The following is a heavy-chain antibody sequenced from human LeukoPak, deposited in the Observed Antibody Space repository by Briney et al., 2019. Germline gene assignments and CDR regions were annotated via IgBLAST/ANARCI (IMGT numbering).Heavy chain of an antibody. D-gene: IGHD2-2*01. J-gene: IGHJ4*02. CDR1: GGTFSSYA. Sequence: ASVKVSCKASGGTFSSYAISWVRQAPGQGLEWMGGISAYNGNTNYAQKLQGRVTMTTDTSTSTAYMELRSLRSDDTAVYYCARALVPAAVDYWGQGTLVTVSS. V-gene: IGHV1-18*01. CDR2: ISAYNGNT. CDR3: ARALVPAAVDY.